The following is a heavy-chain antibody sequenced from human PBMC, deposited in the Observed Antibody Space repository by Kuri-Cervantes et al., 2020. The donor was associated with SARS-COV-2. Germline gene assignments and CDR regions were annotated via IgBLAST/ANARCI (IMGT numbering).Heavy chain of an antibody. D-gene: IGHD3-9*01. Sequence: ASVKVSCKASGYTFTSSYMHWVRQAPGQGLEWMGIINPSGGSTSYAQKFQGRVTMTRDTSTSTVYMELSSLRSEDTAVYYCAKDIRDGQYDILTGYYGGAFDIWGQGTMVTVSS. J-gene: IGHJ3*02. V-gene: IGHV1-46*01. CDR3: AKDIRDGQYDILTGYYGGAFDI. CDR2: INPSGGST. CDR1: GYTFTSSY.